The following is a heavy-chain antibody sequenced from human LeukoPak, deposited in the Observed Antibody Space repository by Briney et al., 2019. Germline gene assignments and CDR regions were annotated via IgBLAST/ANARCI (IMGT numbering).Heavy chain of an antibody. J-gene: IGHJ2*01. Sequence: PGGSLRLSCAASGFTVSTNYMNWVRQAPGKGLEWVSILYSGSDTYYADSVKGRFTISRDDSRNTLFLHMNSLKAEDTAIYYCARVGDHFHWFLDLWGRGTLVAVSS. CDR3: ARVGDHFHWFLDL. CDR1: GFTVSTNY. D-gene: IGHD2-21*01. CDR2: LYSGSDT. V-gene: IGHV3-53*01.